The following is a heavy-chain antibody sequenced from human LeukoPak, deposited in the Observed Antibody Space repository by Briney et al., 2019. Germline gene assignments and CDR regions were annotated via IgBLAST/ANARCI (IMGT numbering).Heavy chain of an antibody. D-gene: IGHD3-10*01. J-gene: IGHJ4*02. V-gene: IGHV1-18*01. CDR3: ARDRSSGGFDY. Sequence: ASVKVSCKASGYTFTSYGISWVRQAPGQGLEWMGWISAYNGNTNYAQKFQGRVTITADESTSTAYMELSSLRSEDTAVYYCARDRSSGGFDYWGQGTLVTVSS. CDR2: ISAYNGNT. CDR1: GYTFTSYG.